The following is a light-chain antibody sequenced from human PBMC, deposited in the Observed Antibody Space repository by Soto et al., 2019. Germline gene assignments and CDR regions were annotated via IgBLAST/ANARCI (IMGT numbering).Light chain of an antibody. CDR1: QTIRSW. J-gene: IGKJ1*01. CDR3: QHYNSYSPT. Sequence: DIQIPQSPSTRSGSVGDRVTITCRANQTIRSWLAWYQQKPGKAPKLLIYKASTLKSGVPSRFSGSGSGTEFTLTISSLQPDDFATYYCQHYNSYSPTFGQGTKVEIK. CDR2: KAS. V-gene: IGKV1-5*03.